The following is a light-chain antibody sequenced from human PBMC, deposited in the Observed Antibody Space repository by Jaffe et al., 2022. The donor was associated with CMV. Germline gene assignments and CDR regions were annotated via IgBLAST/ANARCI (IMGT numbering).Light chain of an antibody. CDR1: SLRSYY. Sequence: SSELTQDPAVSVALGQTVRITCQGDSLRSYYASWYQQKPGQAPVLVIYGKNNRPSGIPDRFSGSSSGNTASLTITGAQAEDEADYYCNSRDVFGTGTKVTVL. J-gene: IGLJ1*01. CDR3: NSRDV. V-gene: IGLV3-19*01. CDR2: GKN.